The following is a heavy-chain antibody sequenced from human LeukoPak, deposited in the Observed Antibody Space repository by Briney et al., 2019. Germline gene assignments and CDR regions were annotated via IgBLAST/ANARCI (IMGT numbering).Heavy chain of an antibody. J-gene: IGHJ4*02. Sequence: GGSLRLSCAASGFTFSSYEMNWVRQAPGKGLEWVSYISSSGSTIYYADSVKGRFTISRDNAKNSLYLQMNSLRAEDTAVYYCARELKWEPTFFDYWGQGTLVTVSS. D-gene: IGHD1-26*01. CDR1: GFTFSSYE. V-gene: IGHV3-48*03. CDR3: ARELKWEPTFFDY. CDR2: ISSSGSTI.